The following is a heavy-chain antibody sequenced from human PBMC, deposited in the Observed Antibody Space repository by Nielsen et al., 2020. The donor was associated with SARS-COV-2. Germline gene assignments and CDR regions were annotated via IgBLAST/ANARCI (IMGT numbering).Heavy chain of an antibody. J-gene: IGHJ6*03. CDR1: GDSVSSHDW. CDR2: VSHSGST. D-gene: IGHD2-2*02. CDR3: ARGDLVVVPSPLLGLGPIFYYFCLDV. V-gene: IGHV4-4*01. Sequence: GSLRLSCAVSGDSVSSHDWWTWFRQSPGKGLEWIGEVSHSGSTNYNPSLQSRVTLSMDKSKNQFSLRLTSVSAADTAVYFCARGDLVVVPSPLLGLGPIFYYFCLDVWGKGTTVIVSS.